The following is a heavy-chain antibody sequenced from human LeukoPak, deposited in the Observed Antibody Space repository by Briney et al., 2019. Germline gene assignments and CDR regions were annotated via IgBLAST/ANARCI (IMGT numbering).Heavy chain of an antibody. D-gene: IGHD2-15*01. Sequence: GGSLRLSCAASGLAFGAYKMHWVRQAPRKGLVWVSRISTDGYTTDYADFVQGRFTASRDNTKNTWSLEMNSLRAEDTAVYYCVVGGSPGYWGQGTLVTVSS. V-gene: IGHV3-74*01. CDR3: VVGGSPGY. CDR1: GLAFGAYK. CDR2: ISTDGYTT. J-gene: IGHJ4*02.